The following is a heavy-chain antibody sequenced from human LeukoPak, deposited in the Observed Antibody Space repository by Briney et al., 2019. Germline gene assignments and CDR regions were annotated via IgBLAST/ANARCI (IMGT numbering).Heavy chain of an antibody. J-gene: IGHJ5*02. D-gene: IGHD2/OR15-2a*01. CDR3: ARSNYDSTTFYYHLDL. Sequence: GGSLRLSCAASGFTFSSYWMHWVRQAPGKGPVWVSRVDVHGQGTAYADSVKGRFTISRDNAKNTLTLQMNSLSAEDTAVYYCARSNYDSTTFYYHLDLWGQGTLVTVSS. V-gene: IGHV3-74*01. CDR2: VDVHGQGT. CDR1: GFTFSSYW.